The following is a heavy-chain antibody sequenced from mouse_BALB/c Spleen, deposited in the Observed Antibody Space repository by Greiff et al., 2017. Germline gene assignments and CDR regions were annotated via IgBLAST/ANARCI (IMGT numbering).Heavy chain of an antibody. V-gene: IGHV5-17*02. Sequence: EVQLVESGGGLVQPGGSRKLSCAASGFTFSSFGMHWVRQAPEKGLEWVAYISSGSSTIYYADTVKGRFTISRDNPKNTLFLQMSSLRSEDTAMYYCARRPTVVADDFDYWGQGTTLTVSS. CDR2: ISSGSSTI. CDR3: ARRPTVVADDFDY. J-gene: IGHJ2*01. CDR1: GFTFSSFG. D-gene: IGHD1-1*01.